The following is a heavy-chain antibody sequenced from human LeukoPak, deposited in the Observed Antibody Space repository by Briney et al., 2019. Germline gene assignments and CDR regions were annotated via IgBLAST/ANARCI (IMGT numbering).Heavy chain of an antibody. V-gene: IGHV4-39*01. D-gene: IGHD1-26*01. CDR1: GGSISTATHY. Sequence: SETLSLTCTVSGGSISTATHYWVWIRQPPGEGLEWIGTIHYTGITYYNPSLKSRVTISVDTSKNQFSLHLGSVTAADTAVYHCARQLSGTYQWTFDYWGQGTLVPVSS. J-gene: IGHJ4*02. CDR3: ARQLSGTYQWTFDY. CDR2: IHYTGIT.